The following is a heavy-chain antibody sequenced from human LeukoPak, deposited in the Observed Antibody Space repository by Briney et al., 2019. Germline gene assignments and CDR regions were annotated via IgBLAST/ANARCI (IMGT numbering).Heavy chain of an antibody. Sequence: PSETLSLTCTVSGGSLSSYYWSWIRQPPGKGLEWIGYIYYSGSTHYNPSLKSRDTISVDTSKNQFSLKLSSVTAADARVYYCARMYSSGYDAFDIWGQGTMVTVSS. V-gene: IGHV4-59*01. CDR1: GGSLSSYY. D-gene: IGHD6-19*01. J-gene: IGHJ3*02. CDR2: IYYSGST. CDR3: ARMYSSGYDAFDI.